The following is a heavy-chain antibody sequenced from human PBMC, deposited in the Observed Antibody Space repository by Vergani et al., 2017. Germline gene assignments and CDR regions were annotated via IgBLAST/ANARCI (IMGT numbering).Heavy chain of an antibody. Sequence: QVQVVQSGAEVKKSGASVKVSCKTSGYTFSNYYMHWVRQAPGQGLEWMGIINPSGGHTNYAQKSQGRVTMTRDTSTSTVYMELSSLRSDDTAIYYCARGDYGILTGYRYWGQGTLVTVSA. CDR2: INPSGGHT. J-gene: IGHJ4*02. D-gene: IGHD3-9*01. V-gene: IGHV1-46*03. CDR1: GYTFSNYY. CDR3: ARGDYGILTGYRY.